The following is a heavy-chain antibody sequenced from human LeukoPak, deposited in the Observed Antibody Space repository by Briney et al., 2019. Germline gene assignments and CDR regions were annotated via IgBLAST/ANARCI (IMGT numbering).Heavy chain of an antibody. CDR3: ARTDLHAFDI. CDR1: GGTFSSYA. V-gene: IGHV1-69*13. J-gene: IGHJ3*02. Sequence: ASVKVSCKASGGTFSSYAISWVRQAPGQGLEWMGGIIPIFGTANYAQKFQGRVTITADESTSTAYMELSSLRSEDTAVYYCARTDLHAFDIWGQGTMVTVSS. CDR2: IIPIFGTA.